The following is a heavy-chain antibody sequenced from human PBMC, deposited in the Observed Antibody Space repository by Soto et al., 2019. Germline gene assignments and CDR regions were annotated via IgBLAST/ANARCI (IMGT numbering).Heavy chain of an antibody. J-gene: IGHJ6*02. CDR2: IRGKDYGGTT. D-gene: IGHD6-19*01. CDR1: GFTFGDYA. V-gene: IGHV3-49*04. Sequence: PGGSLRLSCTASGFTFGDYAMSWVRQAPGKGLEWVGFIRGKDYGGTTEYAASVKGRFTISRDDSKSIAYLQMNSLKTEETAVYYCTRGSIAVAGTHYYYGMDVWGQGTTVTVYS. CDR3: TRGSIAVAGTHYYYGMDV.